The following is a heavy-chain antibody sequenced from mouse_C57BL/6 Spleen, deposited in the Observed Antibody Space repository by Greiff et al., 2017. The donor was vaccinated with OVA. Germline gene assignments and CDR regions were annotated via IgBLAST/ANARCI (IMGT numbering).Heavy chain of an antibody. CDR1: GYTFTSYW. CDR2: IDPSDSYT. V-gene: IGHV1-50*01. Sequence: QVQLQQPGAELVKPGASVKLSCKASGYTFTSYWMQWVKQRPGQGLEWIGEIDPSDSYTNYNQKFKGKATLTVDTSSSTAYMQLSSLTSEDSAVYDCARTGTFAYWGQGTLVTVSA. D-gene: IGHD4-1*01. CDR3: ARTGTFAY. J-gene: IGHJ3*01.